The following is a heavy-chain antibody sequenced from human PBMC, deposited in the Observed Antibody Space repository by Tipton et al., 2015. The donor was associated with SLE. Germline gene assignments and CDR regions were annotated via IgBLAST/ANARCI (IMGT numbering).Heavy chain of an antibody. CDR2: IKQDGSEK. V-gene: IGHV3-7*01. Sequence: GSLRLSCAASGFTFSSYWMSWVRQAPGKGLEWVANIKQDGSEKYYVDSVKGRFTISRDNAKNSLYLQMNSPRAEDTAVYYCARRTRAAGTHDAFDIWGQGTMVTVSS. CDR1: GFTFSSYW. CDR3: ARRTRAAGTHDAFDI. J-gene: IGHJ3*02. D-gene: IGHD6-13*01.